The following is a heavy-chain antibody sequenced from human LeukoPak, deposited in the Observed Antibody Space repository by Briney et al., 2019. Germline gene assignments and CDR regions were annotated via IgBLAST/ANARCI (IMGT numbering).Heavy chain of an antibody. V-gene: IGHV3-30*18. CDR3: ANDMPPGYYYYGMDV. CDR2: ISYDGSNK. J-gene: IGHJ6*02. D-gene: IGHD2-2*01. Sequence: PGGSLRLSCAASGFTFSSYGMHWVRQAPGKGLGWVAVISYDGSNKYYADSVKGRFTISRDNSKNTLYLQMNSLRAEDTAVYYCANDMPPGYYYYGMDVWGQGTTVTVSS. CDR1: GFTFSSYG.